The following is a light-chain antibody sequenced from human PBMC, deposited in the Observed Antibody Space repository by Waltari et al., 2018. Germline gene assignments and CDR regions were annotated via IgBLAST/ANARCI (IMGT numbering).Light chain of an antibody. CDR3: QQLNSYPLT. V-gene: IGKV1-9*01. CDR1: QGISSY. CDR2: AAS. J-gene: IGKJ4*01. Sequence: DIQLTQSPSFLSASVGDGVTITCRASQGISSYLAWYQQKPGKAPKLLIYAASTLQSGVPSRFSGSGSGTEVTLTISSLQPEDFATYYCQQLNSYPLTFGGGTKVEIK.